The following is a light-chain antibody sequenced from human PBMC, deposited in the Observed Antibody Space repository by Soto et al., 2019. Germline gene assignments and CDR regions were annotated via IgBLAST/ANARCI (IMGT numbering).Light chain of an antibody. CDR1: SSDVGAYNL. CDR2: EVS. Sequence: QSALTQPASVSGSPGQSVTISCTGTSSDVGAYNLVSWYQQYPGKAPKLMIYEVSNRPSGVSNRFSGSKSGNTASLTISGLQAEDEADYYCSSYRSGGTFVFGSGTKLTVL. CDR3: SSYRSGGTFV. J-gene: IGLJ1*01. V-gene: IGLV2-14*01.